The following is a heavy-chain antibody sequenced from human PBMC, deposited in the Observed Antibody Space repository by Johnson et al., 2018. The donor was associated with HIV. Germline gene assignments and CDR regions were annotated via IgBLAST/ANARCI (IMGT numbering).Heavy chain of an antibody. CDR1: GFTVSSNY. V-gene: IGHV3-66*01. CDR2: IYSGASK. CDR3: ARGSIIMVRGVIGLDI. J-gene: IGHJ3*02. D-gene: IGHD3-10*01. Sequence: EVQLVESGGGLVQPGGSLRLSCAASGFTVSSNYMRWVRQAPGKGLEWVSVIYSGASKYYADSVKGRFTISGDTSKNTLYLQMNSLRAEDTAVYYCARGSIIMVRGVIGLDIWGQGTMVTVSS.